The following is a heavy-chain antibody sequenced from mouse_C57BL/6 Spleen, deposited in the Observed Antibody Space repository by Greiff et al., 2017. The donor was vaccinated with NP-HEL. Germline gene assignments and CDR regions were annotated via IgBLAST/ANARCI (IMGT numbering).Heavy chain of an antibody. V-gene: IGHV1-61*01. CDR1: GYTFTSYW. Sequence: QVQLQQPGAELVRPGTSVKLSCKASGYTFTSYWMDWVKQRPGQGLEGIGKIHPSDSETNDNQKFKDKATLTVDKSSRTAYMQLSSLTSADSAVYSCSRAKVYYSNYGWYFDVWGTGTTVTVSS. D-gene: IGHD2-5*01. CDR2: IHPSDSET. J-gene: IGHJ1*03. CDR3: SRAKVYYSNYGWYFDV.